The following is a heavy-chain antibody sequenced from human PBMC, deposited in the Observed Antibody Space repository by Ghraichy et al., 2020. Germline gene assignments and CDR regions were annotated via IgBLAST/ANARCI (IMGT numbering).Heavy chain of an antibody. CDR2: ISSSSSTI. D-gene: IGHD3-22*01. CDR3: ARDLQSHFYYDSSGYPDAFDI. CDR1: GFTFSSYS. J-gene: IGHJ3*02. V-gene: IGHV3-48*04. Sequence: GGSLRLSCAASGFTFSSYSMNWVRQAPGKGLEWVSYISSSSSTIYYADSVKGRFTISRDNAKNSLYLQMNSLRAEDTAVYYCARDLQSHFYYDSSGYPDAFDIWGQGTMVTVSS.